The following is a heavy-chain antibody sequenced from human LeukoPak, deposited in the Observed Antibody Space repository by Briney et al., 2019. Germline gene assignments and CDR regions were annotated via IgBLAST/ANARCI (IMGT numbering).Heavy chain of an antibody. CDR2: IIPIFGTA. Sequence: SVKVSCKASGGTFSSYAISWVRQAPGQGLEWMGGIIPIFGTANYAQKFQGRVTITADESTSTAYMELSSLRSEDTAVYYCAGGPTTVTTHEYWGQGTLVTVSS. V-gene: IGHV1-69*13. CDR3: AGGPTTVTTHEY. D-gene: IGHD4-17*01. J-gene: IGHJ4*02. CDR1: GGTFSSYA.